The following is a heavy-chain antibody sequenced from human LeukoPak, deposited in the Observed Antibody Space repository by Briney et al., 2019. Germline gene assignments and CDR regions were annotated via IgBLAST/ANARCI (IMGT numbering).Heavy chain of an antibody. D-gene: IGHD6-13*01. J-gene: IGHJ4*02. V-gene: IGHV1-3*01. Sequence: GASVKVSCKASGYTFTAYSIHWVRQAPGHSLQWMGWINAGSDTKYSQKFQGRVTITRDTSANTAYMELRSLRSDDTAVYYCAREHSTSWSDFDYWGQGTLVTVSS. CDR3: AREHSTSWSDFDY. CDR1: GYTFTAYS. CDR2: INAGSDT.